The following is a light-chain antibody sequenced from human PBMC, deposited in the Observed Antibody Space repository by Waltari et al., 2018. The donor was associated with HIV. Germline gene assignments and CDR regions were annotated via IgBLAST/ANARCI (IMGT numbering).Light chain of an antibody. J-gene: IGKJ4*01. V-gene: IGKV3-15*01. CDR1: QSVSNS. CDR2: GAS. Sequence: EIVMTQSPATLSVSPGDRVTLSCRASQSVSNSLAWYQQKPGQSPRLLIYGASTRATGIPVTFSGRGSGTEFTLTISSLQSEDFAIYYCQQYNDWPLTFGGGTKVDI. CDR3: QQYNDWPLT.